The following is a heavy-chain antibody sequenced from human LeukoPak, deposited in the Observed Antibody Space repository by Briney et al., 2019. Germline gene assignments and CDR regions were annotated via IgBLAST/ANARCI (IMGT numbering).Heavy chain of an antibody. CDR1: GYTFTRYY. CDR3: ARGPMLERITMIVVVILGDY. J-gene: IGHJ4*02. V-gene: IGHV1-2*05. CDR2: INPNSGGT. D-gene: IGHD3-22*01. Sequence: ASVKVSCKPSGYTFTRYYMHWVRQAPGQGLEWMGRINPNSGGTNYAQKFQGRVTMTRDTSISTAYMELSRLRSDDTGVYYCARGPMLERITMIVVVILGDYWGQGTLVTVSS.